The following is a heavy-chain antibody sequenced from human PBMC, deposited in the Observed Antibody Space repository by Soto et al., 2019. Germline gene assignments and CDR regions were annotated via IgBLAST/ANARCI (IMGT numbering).Heavy chain of an antibody. CDR2: IYHSGST. V-gene: IGHV4-4*02. CDR3: ARASCGHPFPRVDWVDP. D-gene: IGHD2-21*01. Sequence: QVQLQESGPGLVKPSGTLSLTCAVSSGSISSSNWWSWVRQPPGKGLDWFGEIYHSGSTHYNPSLQSRVTISVATSQNQFSLKLSAVTAADTAVYYCARASCGHPFPRVDWVDPVGQGTMVTVSS. J-gene: IGHJ5*02. CDR1: SGSISSSNW.